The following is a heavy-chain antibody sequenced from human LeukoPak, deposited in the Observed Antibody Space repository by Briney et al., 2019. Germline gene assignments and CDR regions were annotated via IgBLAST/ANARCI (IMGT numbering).Heavy chain of an antibody. CDR1: GDSIGSYY. V-gene: IGHV4-59*08. CDR3: ASGGLLWFSLGY. J-gene: IGHJ4*02. D-gene: IGHD3-10*01. Sequence: PSETLSLNCNVSGDSIGSYYWSWIRQPPGKGLEWIGYIYYSGSTNYNPSLKSRVTISVDTSKNQFSLKLSSVTAADTAVYYCASGGLLWFSLGYWGQGTLVTVSS. CDR2: IYYSGST.